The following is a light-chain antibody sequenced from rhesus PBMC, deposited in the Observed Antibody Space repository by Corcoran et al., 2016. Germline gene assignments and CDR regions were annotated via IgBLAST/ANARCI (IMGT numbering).Light chain of an antibody. Sequence: QIILTQSPATLSLSPGERATLSCRASQSVGNSLAWYQQKPGQAPRLLIYAASKRATGIPDRFSGSGYWTEFTLTISSLEPEDFAVYYCQKYSSSPPFTFGPGTKLDI. CDR1: QSVGNS. V-gene: IGKV3-53*01. J-gene: IGKJ3*01. CDR2: AAS. CDR3: QKYSSSPPFT.